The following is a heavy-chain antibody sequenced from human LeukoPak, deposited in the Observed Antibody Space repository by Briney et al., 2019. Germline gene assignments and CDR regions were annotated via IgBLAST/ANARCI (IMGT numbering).Heavy chain of an antibody. Sequence: GGSLRLSCAASGFTFSNYAMDWVRQAPGKGLEYVSAISSNGGSTYYANAVKGRFTISRDNSKNTLYLQMGSLRAEDMAVYYCARRNKVTRSFDYWGQGTLVTVSS. J-gene: IGHJ4*02. CDR2: ISSNGGST. V-gene: IGHV3-64*01. CDR3: ARRNKVTRSFDY. CDR1: GFTFSNYA. D-gene: IGHD2-21*02.